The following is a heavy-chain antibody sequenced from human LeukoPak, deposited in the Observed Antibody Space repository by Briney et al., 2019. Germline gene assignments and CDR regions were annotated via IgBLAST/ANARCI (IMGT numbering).Heavy chain of an antibody. CDR2: INHSGST. Sequence: SETLSLTCAVYGGTFSGYYWSWIRQPPGKGLEWIGEINHSGSTNYNPSLKSRVTISVDTSKNQFSLKLSSVTAADTAVYYCARDPGFMVRGSRRGDDDYYYYMDVWGKGTTVTISS. D-gene: IGHD3-10*01. CDR3: ARDPGFMVRGSRRGDDDYYYYMDV. J-gene: IGHJ6*03. CDR1: GGTFSGYY. V-gene: IGHV4-34*01.